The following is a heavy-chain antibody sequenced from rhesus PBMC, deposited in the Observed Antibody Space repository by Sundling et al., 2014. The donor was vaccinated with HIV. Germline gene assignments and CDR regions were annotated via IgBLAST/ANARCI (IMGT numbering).Heavy chain of an antibody. CDR2: INGNSGST. D-gene: IGHD3-16*01. CDR3: ARGRRYYSGDYFFDY. Sequence: QVLLQESGPGLVKPSETLSLTCTVSGVSISSYWWSWIRQPPGKGLEWIGEINGNSGSTNYNPSLKSRVTISTDTSKNQFSLNLSSVTASDTAVYYCARGRRYYSGDYFFDYWGQGVLVTVSS. J-gene: IGHJ4*01. CDR1: GVSISSYW. V-gene: IGHV4-80*01.